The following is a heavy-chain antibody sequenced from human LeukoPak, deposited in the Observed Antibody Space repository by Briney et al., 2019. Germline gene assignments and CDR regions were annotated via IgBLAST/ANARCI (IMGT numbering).Heavy chain of an antibody. CDR1: GGSISSGGYY. Sequence: SETLSLTCTVSGGSISSGGYYWSWIRQHPGKGLEWIGYVYYSGSTYYNPSLKSRVIISVDTSKNQFSLRLSSVTAADAAVYYCARDSRYPHYGRGGWLDPWGQGTLVTVSS. V-gene: IGHV4-31*03. J-gene: IGHJ5*02. D-gene: IGHD3-10*01. CDR3: ARDSRYPHYGRGGWLDP. CDR2: VYYSGST.